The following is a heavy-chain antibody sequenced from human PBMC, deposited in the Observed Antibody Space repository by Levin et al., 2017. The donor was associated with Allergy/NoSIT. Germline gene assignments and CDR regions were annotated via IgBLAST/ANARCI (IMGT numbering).Heavy chain of an antibody. CDR2: IITDGSST. J-gene: IGHJ4*02. CDR1: GFIFSDYY. D-gene: IGHD3-22*01. CDR3: VREHSDSSSFDY. Sequence: PGGSLRLSCEVSGFIFSDYYMHWVRQAPGKGLVWVSQIITDGSSTNYADSVKGRFTISRDNAKNILYLDMDRVRAEDTAVYFCVREHSDSSSFDYWGQGTLVTVSS. V-gene: IGHV3-74*01.